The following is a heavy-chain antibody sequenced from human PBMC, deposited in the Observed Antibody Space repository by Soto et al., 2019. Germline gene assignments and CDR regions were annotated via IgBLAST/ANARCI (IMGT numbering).Heavy chain of an antibody. CDR1: GFTFDDYA. CDR2: ISWNSGSI. CDR3: AKAAVLTKSASVEQLLFVY. J-gene: IGHJ4*02. V-gene: IGHV3-9*01. Sequence: EVQLVESGGGLVQPGRSLRLSCAASGFTFDDYAMHWVRQAPGKGLEWVSGISWNSGSIGYADSVKGRVTISRDNAKNSLYLQMTSRGAEDTALYYCAKAAVLTKSASVEQLLFVYWGQGTLFTVSS. D-gene: IGHD6-6*01.